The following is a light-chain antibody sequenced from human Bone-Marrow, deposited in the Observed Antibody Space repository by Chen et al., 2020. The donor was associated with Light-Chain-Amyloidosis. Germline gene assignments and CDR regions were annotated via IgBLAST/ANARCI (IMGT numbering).Light chain of an antibody. V-gene: IGLV2-14*01. CDR1: SSDVGGDNH. Sequence: QSALTQPASVSGSPGQSITISCTGTSSDVGGDNHVSWYQQHPDKATKLMIYEVTNRPSWVPDRFSGYKSDNTASLTISVLQTEDEADYFCSSYTITSTLVFGSGTRVTVL. CDR3: SSYTITSTLV. J-gene: IGLJ1*01. CDR2: EVT.